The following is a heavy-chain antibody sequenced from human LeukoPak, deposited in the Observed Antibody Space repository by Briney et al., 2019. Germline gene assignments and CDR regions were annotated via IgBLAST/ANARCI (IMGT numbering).Heavy chain of an antibody. J-gene: IGHJ5*02. CDR2: IIPILGIA. V-gene: IGHV1-69*04. CDR1: GGTFSSYA. D-gene: IGHD2-2*02. Sequence: GASVKVSCKASGGTFSSYAISWVRQAPGQGLEWMGRIIPILGIANYAQKFQGRVTITADKSTSTAYMELSSLRSEDTAVYYCARDHCSSTSCYIKVWFDPWGQGTLVTVSS. CDR3: ARDHCSSTSCYIKVWFDP.